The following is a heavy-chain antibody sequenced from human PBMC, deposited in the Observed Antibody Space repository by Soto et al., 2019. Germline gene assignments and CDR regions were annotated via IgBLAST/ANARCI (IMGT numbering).Heavy chain of an antibody. Sequence: QVQLVQSGAEVKKPGSSVKVACKASGATFSNNPVSWGRRAPGQGLKWRGAIIPTFGTKNFEQRFQGRVTITAAESTSTAYMELSSLRSEDTAVYYWARIDMTTFGARDVPIAVWGQGTTGTVSS. CDR2: IIPTFGTK. V-gene: IGHV1-69*12. CDR3: ARIDMTTFGARDVPIAV. J-gene: IGHJ6*02. D-gene: IGHD3-16*01. CDR1: GATFSNNP.